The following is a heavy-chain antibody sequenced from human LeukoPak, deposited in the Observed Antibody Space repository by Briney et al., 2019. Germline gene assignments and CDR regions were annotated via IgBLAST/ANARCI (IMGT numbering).Heavy chain of an antibody. V-gene: IGHV4-4*02. D-gene: IGHD1-1*01. J-gene: IGHJ3*02. CDR1: GGSISSSNW. Sequence: IPSETLFLTCAVSGGSISSSNWWGWVRQPPGKGLEWIGEIYHSGNTNYNPSLKSRVTMSVDTSKNQFSLKLSSVTAADTAVYYCVRDVGTSDAFDIWGQGTMVIVSS. CDR2: IYHSGNT. CDR3: VRDVGTSDAFDI.